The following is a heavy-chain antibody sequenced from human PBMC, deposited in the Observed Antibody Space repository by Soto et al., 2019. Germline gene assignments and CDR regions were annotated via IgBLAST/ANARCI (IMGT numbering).Heavy chain of an antibody. CDR2: INHSGST. CDR3: ASYGLLGRRPGLDY. D-gene: IGHD2-15*01. V-gene: IGHV4-34*01. Sequence: PGKGLEWIGEINHSGSTNYNPSLKSRVTISVDTSKNQFSLKLSSVTAADTAVYYFASYGLLGRRPGLDYWCQGTLVTVSS. J-gene: IGHJ4*02.